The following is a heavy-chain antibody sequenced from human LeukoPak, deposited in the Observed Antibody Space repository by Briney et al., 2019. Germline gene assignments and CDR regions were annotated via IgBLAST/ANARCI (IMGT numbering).Heavy chain of an antibody. V-gene: IGHV3-21*01. CDR2: IRGSSYYI. CDR1: GFTFSSYS. Sequence: GSLRLSCAASGFTFSSYSMNWVRQAPGKGVEGVSSIRGSSYYIYYADSVKGRFTISRDNSKHTLYLQMHILRAEHTAVYYCAREFTMVRGVAYYYYGMDVWGQGTTVTVSS. CDR3: AREFTMVRGVAYYYYGMDV. J-gene: IGHJ6*02. D-gene: IGHD3-10*01.